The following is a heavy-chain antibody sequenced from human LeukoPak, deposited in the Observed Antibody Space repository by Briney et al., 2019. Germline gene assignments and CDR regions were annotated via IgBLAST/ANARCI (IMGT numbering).Heavy chain of an antibody. CDR3: ARDLSSSWYNFGY. J-gene: IGHJ4*02. Sequence: GGSLRLSCADSGFTFDDYGMSWVRQAPGKGLEWVCGMNWDGGSTFYADSEKGRFTISRDNAKNTLYLQMNSLRAEDTALYYCARDLSSSWYNFGYWGQGTLVTVSS. CDR2: MNWDGGST. CDR1: GFTFDDYG. D-gene: IGHD6-13*01. V-gene: IGHV3-20*04.